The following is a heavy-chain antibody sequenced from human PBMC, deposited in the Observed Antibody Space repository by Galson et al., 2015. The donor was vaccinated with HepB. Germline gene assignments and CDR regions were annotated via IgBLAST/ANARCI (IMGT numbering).Heavy chain of an antibody. J-gene: IGHJ4*02. CDR3: VTSEMWMHVWTD. Sequence: SVKVSCKVLEYTFTQLAMHWVRQAPGKGLEWMGGFDAEDVETKYADQFQGRLTMTEDPAEETAYMELSGPRSEDTAVYYCVTSEMWMHVWTDWGPGTLVTVSS. D-gene: IGHD5-24*01. CDR2: FDAEDVET. V-gene: IGHV1-24*01. CDR1: EYTFTQLA.